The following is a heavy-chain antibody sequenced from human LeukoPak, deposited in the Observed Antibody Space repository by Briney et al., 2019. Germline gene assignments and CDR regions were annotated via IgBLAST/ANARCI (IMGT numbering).Heavy chain of an antibody. CDR3: AKSGSHNAFDT. CDR2: ISSSRSYI. Sequence: GGSLRLSCAASGFTFSSYSMNWVRQAPGKGLEWVSSISSSRSYIYYADSVKGRFTISRDNAKNSLYLQMNSLRAEDTAVYYCAKSGSHNAFDTWGQGTMVTVSS. V-gene: IGHV3-21*01. J-gene: IGHJ3*02. CDR1: GFTFSSYS. D-gene: IGHD1-26*01.